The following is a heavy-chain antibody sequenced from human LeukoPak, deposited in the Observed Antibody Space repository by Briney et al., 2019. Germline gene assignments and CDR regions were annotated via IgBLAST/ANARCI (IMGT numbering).Heavy chain of an antibody. Sequence: SVKVSCKASGGTFSSYAISWVRQAPGQGLEWMGGIIPIFGTANYAQKFQGRVTITADESTSTAYMELSSLRSEDTAVYYCARDLYYYDSSGPFGYWGQGTLVTVSS. CDR3: ARDLYYYDSSGPFGY. CDR2: IIPIFGTA. V-gene: IGHV1-69*01. CDR1: GGTFSSYA. D-gene: IGHD3-22*01. J-gene: IGHJ4*02.